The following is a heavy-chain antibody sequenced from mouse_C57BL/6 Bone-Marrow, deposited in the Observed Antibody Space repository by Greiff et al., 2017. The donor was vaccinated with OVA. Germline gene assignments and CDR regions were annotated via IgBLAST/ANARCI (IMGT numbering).Heavy chain of an antibody. CDR1: GYAFSSYW. D-gene: IGHD4-1*01. CDR3: ARDWDFDY. J-gene: IGHJ2*01. CDR2: IYPGDGDT. V-gene: IGHV1-80*01. Sequence: LQQSGASVKISCTASGYAFSSYWMNWVKQWPGKGLEWLGQIYPGDGDTNYNGKFKGKATLTADKSSSTAYMQLSSLTSEDSAVYFCARDWDFDYWGQGTTLTVSS.